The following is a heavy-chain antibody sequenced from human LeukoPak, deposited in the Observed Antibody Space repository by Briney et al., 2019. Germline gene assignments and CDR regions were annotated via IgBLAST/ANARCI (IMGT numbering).Heavy chain of an antibody. CDR1: RGSISSGGYS. V-gene: IGHV4-31*03. CDR2: IYYSGST. Sequence: SQTLSLTCTVSRGSISSGGYSWSWIRQLPGKGLEWIGYIYYSGSTSYNPSLKSRVTISVDTSKNQFSLKLSSVTAADTAIYYCARGGYNGWSTLDYWGQGTLVTVSS. CDR3: ARGGYNGWSTLDY. J-gene: IGHJ4*02. D-gene: IGHD6-19*01.